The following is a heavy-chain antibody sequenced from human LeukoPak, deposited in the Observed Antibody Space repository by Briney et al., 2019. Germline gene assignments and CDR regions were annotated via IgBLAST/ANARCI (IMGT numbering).Heavy chain of an antibody. Sequence: SETLSLTCTVSGGSISSYYWSWIRQPAWKGLEWIGRIYTSGSTNYNPSLKSRVTISVDTSKNQFSLKLSSVTAADTAVYYCARDHYDFWSGYDWFDPWGQGTLVTVSS. V-gene: IGHV4-4*07. D-gene: IGHD3-3*01. CDR3: ARDHYDFWSGYDWFDP. CDR1: GGSISSYY. J-gene: IGHJ5*02. CDR2: IYTSGST.